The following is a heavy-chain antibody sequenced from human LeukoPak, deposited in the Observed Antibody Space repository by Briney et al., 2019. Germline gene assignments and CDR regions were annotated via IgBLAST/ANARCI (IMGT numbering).Heavy chain of an antibody. CDR3: AKAAYYDSSGYLDY. D-gene: IGHD3-22*01. CDR1: GFTFSSYA. CDR2: ISYDGSNK. J-gene: IGHJ4*02. Sequence: QPGGSLRLSCAASGFTFSSYAMHWVRQAPGKGLEWVAVISYDGSNKYYADSVKGRFTISRDNAKNSLYLQMNSLRAEDTALYYCAKAAYYDSSGYLDYWGQGTLVTVSS. V-gene: IGHV3-30-3*01.